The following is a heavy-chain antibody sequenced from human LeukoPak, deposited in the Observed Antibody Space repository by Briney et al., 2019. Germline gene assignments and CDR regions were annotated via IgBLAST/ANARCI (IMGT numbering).Heavy chain of an antibody. D-gene: IGHD3/OR15-3a*01. CDR1: GFTFSSYA. Sequence: GGSLRLSCADSGFTFSSYAMHWVRPAPGKGLEWVAVVSFDGDNKYYADSVKDRFTISRDNSQNTLYLQLNSLRAEDTAVYYCARDWTLNYWGEGTLVTVSS. CDR3: ARDWTLNY. V-gene: IGHV3-30-3*01. J-gene: IGHJ4*02. CDR2: VSFDGDNK.